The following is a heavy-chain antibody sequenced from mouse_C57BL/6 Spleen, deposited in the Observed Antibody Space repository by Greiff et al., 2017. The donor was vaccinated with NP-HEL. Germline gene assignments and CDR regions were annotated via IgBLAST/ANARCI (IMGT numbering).Heavy chain of an antibody. CDR3: ARNLDYGSSYWFAY. CDR1: GFSLTSYG. D-gene: IGHD1-1*01. V-gene: IGHV2-2*01. CDR2: IWSGGST. Sequence: VKLMESGPGLVQPSQSLSITCTVSGFSLTSYGVHWVRQSPGKGLEWLGVIWSGGSTDYNAAFISRLSISKDNSKSQVFFKMNSLQADDTAIYYCARNLDYGSSYWFAYWGQGTLVTVSA. J-gene: IGHJ3*01.